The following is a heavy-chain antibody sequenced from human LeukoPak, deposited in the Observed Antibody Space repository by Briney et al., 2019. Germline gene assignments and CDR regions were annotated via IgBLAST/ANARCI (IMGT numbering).Heavy chain of an antibody. Sequence: GGSLRLSCAASGFTFSNAWMRWARQAAGRWLEWVGRIKGKTDGGTTDYSGAVKGRSTISRDDSKNTLYLKMNSLKTEDTAVYYCSRLYYYYGMDVWGKGTTVTVSS. J-gene: IGHJ6*04. CDR1: GFTFSNAW. CDR3: SRLYYYYGMDV. V-gene: IGHV3-15*01. CDR2: IKGKTDGGTT.